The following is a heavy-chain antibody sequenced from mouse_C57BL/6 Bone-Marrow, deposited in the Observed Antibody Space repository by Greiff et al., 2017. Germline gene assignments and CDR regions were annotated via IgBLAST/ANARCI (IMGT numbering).Heavy chain of an antibody. J-gene: IGHJ3*01. CDR2: ISSGGDYI. Sequence: EVNLVESGEGLVKPGGSLKLSCAASGFTFSSYAMSWVRQTPEKRLEWVAYISSGGDYIYYADTVKGRFTISRDNARNTLYLQMSSLKSEDTAMYYCTRASYYSNPGWFAYWGQGTLVTVSA. CDR1: GFTFSSYA. V-gene: IGHV5-9-1*02. CDR3: TRASYYSNPGWFAY. D-gene: IGHD2-5*01.